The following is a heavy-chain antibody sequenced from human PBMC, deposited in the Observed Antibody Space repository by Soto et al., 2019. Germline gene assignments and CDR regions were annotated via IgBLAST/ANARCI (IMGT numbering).Heavy chain of an antibody. V-gene: IGHV1-2*04. Sequence: QVRLVQSGAEVKKPGASVKVSCKAPGYTFTGFYMHWVRQAPGQGLEWMGWINPNSGDTEYAQNFEGWVTMTRDTPISTAYMELSRLKSDDTAVYYCASGGSTVTREFDYWGQGTLVSVSS. D-gene: IGHD4-17*01. CDR1: GYTFTGFY. CDR2: INPNSGDT. CDR3: ASGGSTVTREFDY. J-gene: IGHJ4*02.